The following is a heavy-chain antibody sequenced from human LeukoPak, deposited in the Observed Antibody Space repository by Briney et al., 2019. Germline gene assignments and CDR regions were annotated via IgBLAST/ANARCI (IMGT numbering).Heavy chain of an antibody. D-gene: IGHD6-19*01. CDR3: ARSSGWYSPYFQH. CDR1: GGSFSGYY. V-gene: IGHV4-34*01. CDR2: INHSGST. Sequence: SETLSLTCAVYGGSFSGYYWSWIRQPPGKGLEWIGEINHSGSTNYNPSLKSRVTISVDTSKNQFSRKPSSVTAADTAVYYCARSSGWYSPYFQHWGQGTLVAVSS. J-gene: IGHJ1*01.